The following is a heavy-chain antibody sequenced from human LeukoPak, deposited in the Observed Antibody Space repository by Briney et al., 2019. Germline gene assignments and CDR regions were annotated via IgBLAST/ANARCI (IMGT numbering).Heavy chain of an antibody. CDR2: IRYDGSNK. D-gene: IGHD3-9*01. Sequence: PGGSLRLSCAASGFTFSSYGMHWVRQAPGKGLEWVAFIRYDGSNKYYADSVKGRFTISRDNSKNTLYLQMNSLRAEDTAVYYCAKEVVLRYFDCHFDYWGQGTLVTVSS. CDR1: GFTFSSYG. CDR3: AKEVVLRYFDCHFDY. J-gene: IGHJ4*02. V-gene: IGHV3-30*02.